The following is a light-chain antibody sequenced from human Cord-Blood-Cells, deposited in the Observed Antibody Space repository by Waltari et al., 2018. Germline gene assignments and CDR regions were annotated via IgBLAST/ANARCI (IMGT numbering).Light chain of an antibody. CDR3: QQYNSYST. CDR2: KAS. J-gene: IGKJ2*01. V-gene: IGKV1-5*03. Sequence: DIQMTQSPSTLSASVGDRVTITCRASQSISSWLAWYQQKPGKAPKLLIYKASSLESGVPSRFSRSGSGTEFTLTINRLQADDFATYYCQQYNSYSTFGQGTKLEIK. CDR1: QSISSW.